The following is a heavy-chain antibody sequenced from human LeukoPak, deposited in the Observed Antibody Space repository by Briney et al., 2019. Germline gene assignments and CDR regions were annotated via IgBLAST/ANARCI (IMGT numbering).Heavy chain of an antibody. CDR3: ARDGAAYYDILTGYDTGFDP. D-gene: IGHD3-9*01. V-gene: IGHV3-30-3*01. CDR2: ISYDGSNK. CDR1: GFTFSSYA. Sequence: GGSLRLSCAASGFTFSSYAMHWVRQAPGKGLEWVAVISYDGSNKYYADSVKGRFTISRDNSKNTLYLQMNSLRAEDTAVYYCARDGAAYYDILTGYDTGFDPWGQGTLVTVSS. J-gene: IGHJ5*02.